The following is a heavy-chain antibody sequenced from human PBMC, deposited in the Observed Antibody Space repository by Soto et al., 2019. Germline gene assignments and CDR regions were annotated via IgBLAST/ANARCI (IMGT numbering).Heavy chain of an antibody. Sequence: PSETLSLTCAVYGGSLRGYYWSWIRQPPGKGLEWIGEINHSGSTNYNPSLKSRVTISVDTSKNQFSLKLSSVTAADTAVYYCARGLGVRGVIIRVIYYYGMDVWGQGTTVTVSS. J-gene: IGHJ6*02. CDR3: ARGLGVRGVIIRVIYYYGMDV. CDR1: GGSLRGYY. CDR2: INHSGST. D-gene: IGHD3-10*01. V-gene: IGHV4-34*01.